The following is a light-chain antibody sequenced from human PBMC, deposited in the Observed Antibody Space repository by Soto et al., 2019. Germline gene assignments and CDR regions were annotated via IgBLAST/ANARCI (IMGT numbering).Light chain of an antibody. CDR1: QSISTW. CDR3: QQYNSYSRT. Sequence: DIQMNQSPSTLSASVGDRVTITCRANQSISTWLAWYQQEPGKAPKLLIYKASHLDSGVPSRFSGSGSGTEFTLTISSLQPDDFATYYCQQYNSYSRTFGQGTKVEIK. CDR2: KAS. J-gene: IGKJ1*01. V-gene: IGKV1-5*03.